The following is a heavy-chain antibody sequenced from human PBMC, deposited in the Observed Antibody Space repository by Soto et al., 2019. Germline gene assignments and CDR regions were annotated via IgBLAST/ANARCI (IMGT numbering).Heavy chain of an antibody. CDR2: IYYSGST. Sequence: QVQLQESGPGLVKPSETLSLTCTVSGGSISSYYWSWIRQPPGKGLEWIGYIYYSGSTNYNPSLKSRVTISVDTSKNQFSLKLSSVTAADTAVYYCARRWGRTFHYWGQGTLVTVSS. CDR1: GGSISSYY. V-gene: IGHV4-59*08. CDR3: ARRWGRTFHY. J-gene: IGHJ4*02. D-gene: IGHD1-26*01.